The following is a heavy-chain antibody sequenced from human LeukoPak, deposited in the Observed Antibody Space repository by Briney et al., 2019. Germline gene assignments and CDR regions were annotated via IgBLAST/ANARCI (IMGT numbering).Heavy chain of an antibody. D-gene: IGHD3-22*01. CDR2: ISYDGSNK. V-gene: IGHV3-30-3*01. Sequence: GGSLRLSCAASGFTFSSYAMHWVRQAPGKGLGWVAVISYDGSNKYYADSVKGRFTISRDNSKNTLYLQMNSLRAEDTAVYYCAAREGIVVVMTDAFDIWGQGTMVTVSS. CDR1: GFTFSSYA. CDR3: AAREGIVVVMTDAFDI. J-gene: IGHJ3*02.